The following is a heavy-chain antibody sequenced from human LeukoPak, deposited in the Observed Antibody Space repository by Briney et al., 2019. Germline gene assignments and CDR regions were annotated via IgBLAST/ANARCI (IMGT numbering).Heavy chain of an antibody. Sequence: SETLSLTCIVSGGSISNYYWSWIRQPAGKGLEWIGRMYTSGSTNYNPSLKSRVTMSVDTSKNQFFLNLSSVTAADTAVYYCARGNGEWGYYYMDVWGKGTTVTVSS. CDR2: MYTSGST. V-gene: IGHV4-4*07. D-gene: IGHD7-27*01. J-gene: IGHJ6*03. CDR1: GGSISNYY. CDR3: ARGNGEWGYYYMDV.